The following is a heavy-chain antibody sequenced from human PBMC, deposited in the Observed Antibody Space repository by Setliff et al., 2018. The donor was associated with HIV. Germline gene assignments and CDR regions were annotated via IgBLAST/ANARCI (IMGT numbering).Heavy chain of an antibody. CDR2: IYPDDSNT. D-gene: IGHD3-22*01. J-gene: IGHJ6*02. CDR3: ARISSSGYYYYYYSLDV. CDR1: ENTFRRYW. Sequence: PGESLKISCKGSENTFRRYWIGWVRQMPGKGLEWMGIIYPDDSNTIYSPSFQGQVTISVDKSISTAYLQWSSLKASDTAMYYCARISSSGYYYYYYSLDVGGQGTTVTVSS. V-gene: IGHV5-51*01.